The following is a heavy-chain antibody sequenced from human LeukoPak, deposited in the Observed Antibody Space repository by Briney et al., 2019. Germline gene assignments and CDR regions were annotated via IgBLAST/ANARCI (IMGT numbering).Heavy chain of an antibody. CDR2: IYTSGST. CDR3: ASGAYYYDSSGYVRGDAFDI. J-gene: IGHJ3*02. Sequence: PSETLSLTCTVSGGSISSGSYYWSWIRQPAGKGLEWIGRIYTSGSTNYNPSLKSRVTISVDTSKNQFSLKLSSVTAADTAVYYCASGAYYYDSSGYVRGDAFDIWGQGTMVTVSS. CDR1: GGSISSGSYY. V-gene: IGHV4-61*02. D-gene: IGHD3-22*01.